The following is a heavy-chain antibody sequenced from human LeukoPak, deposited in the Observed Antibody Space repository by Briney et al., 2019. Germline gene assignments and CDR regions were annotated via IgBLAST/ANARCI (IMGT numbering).Heavy chain of an antibody. V-gene: IGHV3-21*01. D-gene: IGHD3-22*01. CDR1: GFTFSSYS. Sequence: PGGSLRLSCAASGFTFSSYSMNWVRQAPGKGLEWVSSISSSSSYIYYADSVKGRFTISRDNAKNSLYLQMNSLRAEDTAVYYCVVTILVVGPEAFDIWGQGTMVTVSS. CDR3: VVTILVVGPEAFDI. J-gene: IGHJ3*02. CDR2: ISSSSSYI.